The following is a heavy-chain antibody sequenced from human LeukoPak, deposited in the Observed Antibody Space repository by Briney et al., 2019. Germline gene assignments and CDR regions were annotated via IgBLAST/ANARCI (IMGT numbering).Heavy chain of an antibody. V-gene: IGHV4-30-4*01. CDR3: ARVGGGYPRHDAFDY. J-gene: IGHJ4*02. CDR1: GGSISSGDYY. D-gene: IGHD5-12*01. CDR2: IYYSGST. Sequence: SETLSLTCTVSGGSISSGDYYWSWIRQPPGKGLGWIGYIYYSGSTYYNPSLKSRVTISVDTSKNQFSLKLSSVTAADTAVYYCARVGGGYPRHDAFDYWGQGTLVTVSS.